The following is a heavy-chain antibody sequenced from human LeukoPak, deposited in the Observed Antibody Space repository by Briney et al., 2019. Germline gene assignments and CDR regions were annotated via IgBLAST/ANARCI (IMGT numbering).Heavy chain of an antibody. D-gene: IGHD2-21*01. Sequence: SETLSLTCTVSGGSISSSSDHWGWIRQPPGKGLEWIGSIYYSGSTHYNPSLKSRVTISVDTSKNQFSLKLSSVTAADTAVYYCGRHLWAINTFYFDYWGQGTLVTVSP. CDR2: IYYSGST. J-gene: IGHJ4*02. CDR1: GGSISSSSDH. CDR3: GRHLWAINTFYFDY. V-gene: IGHV4-39*01.